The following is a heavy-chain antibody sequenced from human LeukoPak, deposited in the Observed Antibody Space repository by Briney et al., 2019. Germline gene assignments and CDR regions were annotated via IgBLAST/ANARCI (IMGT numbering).Heavy chain of an antibody. CDR1: GGSISSSSYY. D-gene: IGHD3-22*01. Sequence: SETLSLTCTVSGGSISSSSYYWGRIRQPPGKGLEWIGSIYYSGSTYYNPSLKSRVTISVDTSKNQFSLKLSSVTAADTAVYYCARRLRYYDSSGQLDNWFDPWGQGTLVTVSS. J-gene: IGHJ5*02. V-gene: IGHV4-39*01. CDR2: IYYSGST. CDR3: ARRLRYYDSSGQLDNWFDP.